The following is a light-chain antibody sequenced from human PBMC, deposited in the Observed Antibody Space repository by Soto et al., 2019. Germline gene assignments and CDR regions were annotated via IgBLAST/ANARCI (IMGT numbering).Light chain of an antibody. Sequence: DIHMTQSPSTPSASVGDRVTITCRASQSISIWLAWYQQKPGKAPNLLIYKTSSLETGVPSRFSGSGSGTEFTLTISSLQPDDFATYYCQHWNDYSWTFGQGTKVEVK. CDR3: QHWNDYSWT. CDR1: QSISIW. CDR2: KTS. J-gene: IGKJ1*01. V-gene: IGKV1-5*03.